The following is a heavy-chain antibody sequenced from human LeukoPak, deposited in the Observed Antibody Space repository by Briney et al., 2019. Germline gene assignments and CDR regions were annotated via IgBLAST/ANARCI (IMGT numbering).Heavy chain of an antibody. CDR3: AREIGPPPNGWDAFDI. Sequence: PGGSLRLSCVASGFIFSSYDMHWVRQTTGRGLEWVSAIGTGRDTYYLDSVKGRFTISREDAKNSLYLQMNSLSAGDTAVYYCAREIGPPPNGWDAFDIWGQGTMVTVSS. D-gene: IGHD6-19*01. J-gene: IGHJ3*02. CDR1: GFIFSSYD. CDR2: IGTGRDT. V-gene: IGHV3-13*01.